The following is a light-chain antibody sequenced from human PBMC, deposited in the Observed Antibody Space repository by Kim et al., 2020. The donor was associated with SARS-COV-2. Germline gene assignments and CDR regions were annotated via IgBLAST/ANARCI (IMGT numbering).Light chain of an antibody. CDR2: QGT. Sequence: SYELTQPPSVSVSPGQTASITCSGSKLRSRDACWYQQRPGQSPVLVIYQGTKRPSGIPVRFSGSFSGNTATLTISATQATDEAEYFCQAWDTTTVLFGGGTQLTVL. V-gene: IGLV3-1*01. J-gene: IGLJ2*01. CDR1: KLRSRD. CDR3: QAWDTTTVL.